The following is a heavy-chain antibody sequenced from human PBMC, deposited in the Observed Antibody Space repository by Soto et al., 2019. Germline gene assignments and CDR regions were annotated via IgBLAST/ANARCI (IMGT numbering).Heavy chain of an antibody. CDR3: AISFYCTNGVCLDY. V-gene: IGHV3-23*01. J-gene: IGHJ4*02. CDR1: GFTFSSYA. CDR2: ISGSGGST. Sequence: GGSLRLSCAASGFTFSSYAMSWVRQAPGKGLEWVSAISGSGGSTYYADSVKGRFTISRDNSKNTLYLQMNSLRAEDTAVYYCAISFYCTNGVCLDYWGQGTLVTVSS. D-gene: IGHD2-8*01.